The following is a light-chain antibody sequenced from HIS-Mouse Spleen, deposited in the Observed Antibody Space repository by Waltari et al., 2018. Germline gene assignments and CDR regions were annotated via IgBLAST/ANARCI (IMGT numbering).Light chain of an antibody. CDR3: YSTDSSGNHRV. J-gene: IGLJ2*01. CDR2: EDS. V-gene: IGLV3-10*01. CDR1: ALSKQF. Sequence: SYELTPPPSVSVSPGQTARITCSGDALSKQFAYWHPQKSGQAPVLVIYEDSKRPAGIPERFSGYSSGTMATLTISGAQVEDEADYYCYSTDSSGNHRVFGGGTKLTVL.